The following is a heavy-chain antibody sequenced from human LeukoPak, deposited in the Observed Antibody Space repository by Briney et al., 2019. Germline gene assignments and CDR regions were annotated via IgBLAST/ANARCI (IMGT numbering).Heavy chain of an antibody. CDR2: ISSSSSYI. CDR3: ARDPYCSSTSCPNDAFDI. J-gene: IGHJ3*02. CDR1: GFTFSSYS. Sequence: GGSLRLSCAASGFTFSSYSMNWVRQAPGKGLEWVSSISSSSSYIYYADPVKGRFTISRDNAKNSLYLQMNSLRAEDTAVYYCARDPYCSSTSCPNDAFDIWGQGTMVTVSS. V-gene: IGHV3-21*01. D-gene: IGHD2-2*01.